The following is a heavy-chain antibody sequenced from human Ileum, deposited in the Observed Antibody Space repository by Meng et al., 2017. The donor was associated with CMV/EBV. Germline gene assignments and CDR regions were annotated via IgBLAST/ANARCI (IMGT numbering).Heavy chain of an antibody. J-gene: IGHJ4*02. V-gene: IGHV1-2*02. CDR1: GYTLTDSF. Sequence: ASVKVSCQASGYTLTDSFMPWVRQAPGQGLEWMGFINVNTGGTKSAQKLQGRVPMTRDTAISTAYMDLSRLGTDDTAVYYCVREGYYCTTNNGYKSFDYWGQGTLVTVSS. CDR2: INVNTGGT. D-gene: IGHD2-2*02. CDR3: VREGYYCTTNNGYKSFDY.